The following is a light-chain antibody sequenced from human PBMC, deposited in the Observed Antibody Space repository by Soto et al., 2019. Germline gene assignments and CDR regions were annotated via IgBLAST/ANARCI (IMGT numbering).Light chain of an antibody. CDR1: QSIGKH. V-gene: IGKV1-17*01. Sequence: DIQMTQSPSFLSASVGDRVTITCRASQSIGKHLNWYQQKPGKAPKFLIYGASTLQSGVPSRFSGSGSGTEFTLTISSLQPEDFATYYCLQHNSYPRTFGQGTKVDIK. J-gene: IGKJ1*01. CDR2: GAS. CDR3: LQHNSYPRT.